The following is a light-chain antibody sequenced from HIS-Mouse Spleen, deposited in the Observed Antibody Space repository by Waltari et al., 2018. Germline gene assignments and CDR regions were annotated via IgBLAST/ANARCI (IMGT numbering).Light chain of an antibody. CDR2: EDT. Sequence: SYELTQPPSVSVSPGQTARITCPGDALPKKYAYWYQQKSGQAPVLVIYEDTKRPSGIPERLSGSRSGTMATLTIRGAQVEDEADYYCYSTDSSGNHRVFGGGTKLTVL. CDR1: ALPKKY. V-gene: IGLV3-10*01. CDR3: YSTDSSGNHRV. J-gene: IGLJ2*01.